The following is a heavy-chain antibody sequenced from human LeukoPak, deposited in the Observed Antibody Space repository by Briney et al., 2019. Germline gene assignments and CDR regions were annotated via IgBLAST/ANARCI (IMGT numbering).Heavy chain of an antibody. CDR3: AKRGNPTVGHHYLDV. CDR1: GFTLSSSD. Sequence: PGGSLTLSCAASGFTLSSSDMSWVRQAPGSGLEWVSSIRHSDSNTYYADSVMGRFTISRDNSKNTLYLQMNSLSAEDTAVYYCAKRGNPTVGHHYLDVWGKGTTVSVSS. CDR2: IRHSDSNT. J-gene: IGHJ6*03. D-gene: IGHD1-1*01. V-gene: IGHV3-23*05.